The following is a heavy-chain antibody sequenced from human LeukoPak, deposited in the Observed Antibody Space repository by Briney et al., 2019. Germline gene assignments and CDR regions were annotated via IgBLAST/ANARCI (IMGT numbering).Heavy chain of an antibody. CDR1: GFTVSNYV. J-gene: IGHJ4*02. CDR2: ISASGGNT. V-gene: IGHV3-23*01. Sequence: GGSLRLSCAASGFTVSNYVMSWVRQAPGKGLEWVSAISASGGNTYYADSVKGRFTSSRDNSKKALYLQMNSLRVQDTAVYYCAISEAYGGEGTLVTVPS. CDR3: AISEAY.